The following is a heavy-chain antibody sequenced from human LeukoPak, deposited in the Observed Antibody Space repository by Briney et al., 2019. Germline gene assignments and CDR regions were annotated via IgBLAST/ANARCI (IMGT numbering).Heavy chain of an antibody. D-gene: IGHD3-3*01. J-gene: IGHJ4*02. V-gene: IGHV4-59*01. CDR2: ISYSGST. CDR3: ARSGDFWSGYYPLFDY. CDR1: GGSISSYY. Sequence: PSETLSLTCSVSGGSISSYYWSWIRQPPGKGLECIGYISYSGSTNSNPSLKSRVTMSVDTSRNQFSLKLSSVTAADTAVYYCARSGDFWSGYYPLFDYWGQGTLVTVSS.